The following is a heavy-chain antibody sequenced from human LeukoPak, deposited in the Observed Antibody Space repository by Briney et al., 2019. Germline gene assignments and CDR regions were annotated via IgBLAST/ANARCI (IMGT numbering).Heavy chain of an antibody. V-gene: IGHV1-18*01. Sequence: ASVKVSCKASGYTFTSYGISWVRQAPGQGLEWMGWISAYNGNTNYAQKLQGRVTMTTDTSTSTAYMELRSLRPDDTAVYYCARDRGGDYYDSSGYRDWGQGTLVTVSS. CDR2: ISAYNGNT. D-gene: IGHD3-22*01. CDR1: GYTFTSYG. CDR3: ARDRGGDYYDSSGYRD. J-gene: IGHJ4*02.